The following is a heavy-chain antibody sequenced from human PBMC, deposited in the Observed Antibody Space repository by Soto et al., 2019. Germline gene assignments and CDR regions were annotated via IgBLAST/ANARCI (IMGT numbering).Heavy chain of an antibody. CDR2: IGTAGDT. J-gene: IGHJ4*02. CDR3: TRGADGFDY. CDR1: GFTFSSYD. D-gene: IGHD3-16*01. V-gene: IGHV3-13*01. Sequence: EVPLVESGGDLVQPGGSLRLSCAASGFTFSSYDFHWVRQATGKGLEWVSGIGTAGDTYYAGSVKGRFIMSRENAKSSLYLQMNSLRAGDTAVYYCTRGADGFDYWGQGTLVTVSS.